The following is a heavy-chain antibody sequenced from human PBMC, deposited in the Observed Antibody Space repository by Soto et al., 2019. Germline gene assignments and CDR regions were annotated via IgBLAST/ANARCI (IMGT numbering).Heavy chain of an antibody. Sequence: QVQLVESGGGVVQPGRSLRLSCAASGFTFSSYAMHWVRQAPGKGLEWVAVISYDGSNKYYADSVKGRFTISRDNSKNTLYLQMNSLRAEDTAVYYCARDRGRWLQLTLFDYWGQGTLVTVSS. J-gene: IGHJ4*02. D-gene: IGHD5-12*01. CDR2: ISYDGSNK. CDR1: GFTFSSYA. V-gene: IGHV3-30-3*01. CDR3: ARDRGRWLQLTLFDY.